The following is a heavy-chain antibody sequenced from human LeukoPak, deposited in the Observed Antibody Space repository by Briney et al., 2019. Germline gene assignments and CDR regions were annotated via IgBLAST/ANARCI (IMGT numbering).Heavy chain of an antibody. Sequence: PGGSLRLSCAASGFTVTSHYMSWVRQAPGKGLEWVSVIYSAVSTYYADSVKGRFTISRDNSKNTLYLQMNSLRAEDTAVYYCARTPQRYYMDVWGKGTTVTISS. CDR1: GFTVTSHY. CDR3: ARTPQRYYMDV. CDR2: IYSAVST. J-gene: IGHJ6*03. V-gene: IGHV3-66*01. D-gene: IGHD2-15*01.